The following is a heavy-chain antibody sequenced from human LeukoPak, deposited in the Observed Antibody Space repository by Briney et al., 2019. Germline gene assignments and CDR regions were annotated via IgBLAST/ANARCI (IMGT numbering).Heavy chain of an antibody. CDR1: GFTFSSYA. CDR3: AAYYSSGWYSDYYYGMDV. D-gene: IGHD6-19*01. J-gene: IGHJ6*02. CDR2: IWYDGSNK. V-gene: IGHV3-33*08. Sequence: GGSLRLSCAASGFTFSSYAMSWVRQAPGKGLEWVAVIWYDGSNKYYADSVKGRFTISRDNSKNTLYLQMNSLRAEDTAVNYCAAYYSSGWYSDYYYGMDVWGQGTTVTVSS.